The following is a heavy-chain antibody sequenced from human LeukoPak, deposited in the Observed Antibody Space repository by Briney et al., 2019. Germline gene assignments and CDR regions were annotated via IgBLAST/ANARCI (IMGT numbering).Heavy chain of an antibody. CDR1: GGTFSSYA. D-gene: IGHD3-22*01. CDR2: MNPNSGNT. J-gene: IGHJ6*02. Sequence: ASVKVSCKASGGTFSSYAISWVRQATGQGLEWMGWMNPNSGNTGYAQKFQGRVTMTRNTSISTAYMELSSLRSEDTAVYYCASSYSSGYYYTTSSGMDVWGQGTTVTVSS. CDR3: ASSYSSGYYYTTSSGMDV. V-gene: IGHV1-8*02.